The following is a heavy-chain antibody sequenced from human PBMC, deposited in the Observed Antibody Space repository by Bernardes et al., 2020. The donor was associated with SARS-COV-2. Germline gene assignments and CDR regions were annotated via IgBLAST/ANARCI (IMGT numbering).Heavy chain of an antibody. Sequence: SLILSCAGSGFDFSDYWMTWVRQAPGKGLEWVANIKRDGSETYYVDSVKGRFTISRDNAKNLVFLQMNSLRAEDTAVFYCARSAGMDVWGQGTMVTVSS. V-gene: IGHV3-7*03. CDR2: IKRDGSET. J-gene: IGHJ6*02. CDR3: ARSAGMDV. CDR1: GFDFSDYW.